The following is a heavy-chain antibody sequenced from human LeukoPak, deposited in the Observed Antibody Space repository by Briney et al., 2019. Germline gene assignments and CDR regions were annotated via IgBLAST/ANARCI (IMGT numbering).Heavy chain of an antibody. CDR3: ARVWELRAFDI. CDR2: ISAYNGNT. D-gene: IGHD1-26*01. CDR1: GYTFTCYG. J-gene: IGHJ3*02. Sequence: ASVTLSCKASGYTFTCYGISWVRQAPGQGIEWMGWISAYNGNTNYAQKLQGSVTMTTDTSTSTAYMELRSLRSDDTAVYYCARVWELRAFDIWGQGTMVTVSS. V-gene: IGHV1-18*01.